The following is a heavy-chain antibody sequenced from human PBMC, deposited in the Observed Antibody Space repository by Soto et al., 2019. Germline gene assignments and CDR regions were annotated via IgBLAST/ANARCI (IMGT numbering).Heavy chain of an antibody. D-gene: IGHD3-3*01. Sequence: GASVKVSCKASGYTFTNYDINWVRQATGQGLEWMGWMNPDSGDTHSAQKFQGRVTITADKSTSTAYMELSSLRSEDTAVYYCASPLGGDYDFWSGPAAPFDYWGQGTLVTVSS. J-gene: IGHJ4*02. V-gene: IGHV1-8*01. CDR3: ASPLGGDYDFWSGPAAPFDY. CDR2: MNPDSGDT. CDR1: GYTFTNYD.